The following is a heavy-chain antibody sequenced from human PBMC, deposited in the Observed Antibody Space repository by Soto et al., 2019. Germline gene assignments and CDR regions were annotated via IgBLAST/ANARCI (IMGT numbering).Heavy chain of an antibody. D-gene: IGHD3-10*01. CDR2: IYHSGST. CDR1: GGSISSSNW. CDR3: ATARVAPTLRDYGMDV. J-gene: IGHJ6*02. V-gene: IGHV4-4*02. Sequence: PSATLYLTCAVSGGSISSSNWWSWVRQPPGKGLEWIGEIYHSGSTNYNPSLKSRVTISVDKSKNQFSLKLSSVTAADTAVYYCATARVAPTLRDYGMDVWGQGTTVTVSS.